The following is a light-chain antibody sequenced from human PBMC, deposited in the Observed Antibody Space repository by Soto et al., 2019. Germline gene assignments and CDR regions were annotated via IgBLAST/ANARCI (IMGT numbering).Light chain of an antibody. Sequence: DIQLTQSPSSLSASVGDKVTITCRASQSIRSYLNWVQQKPGKAPKLLIYDASSLENGVPSRFSGSGSGTEFTLTISSLQPDDFATYYCQQYHRYSTFGGGTKVDIK. CDR2: DAS. CDR3: QQYHRYST. J-gene: IGKJ4*01. V-gene: IGKV1-5*01. CDR1: QSIRSY.